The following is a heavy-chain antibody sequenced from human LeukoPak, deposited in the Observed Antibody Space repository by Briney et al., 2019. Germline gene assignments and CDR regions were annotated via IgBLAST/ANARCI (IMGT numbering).Heavy chain of an antibody. J-gene: IGHJ5*02. V-gene: IGHV4-59*01. CDR3: ARSGYETYNWFDP. CDR2: IDYTGST. Sequence: PSETLSLTCSVSGASMRNFYWSWIRQPPGEGLEWIGYIDYTGSTSYNPSLKSRVTISIETSKNQFSLRLNSVAAADTAVYYCARSGYETYNWFDPWGQGTLVTVSS. CDR1: GASMRNFY. D-gene: IGHD5-12*01.